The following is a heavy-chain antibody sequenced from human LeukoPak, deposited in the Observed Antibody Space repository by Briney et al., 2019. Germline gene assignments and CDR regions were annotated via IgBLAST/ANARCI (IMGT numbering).Heavy chain of an antibody. D-gene: IGHD5-18*01. CDR2: ISGSISSK. V-gene: IGHV3-21*04. CDR1: GFGFSSYT. Sequence: GGSLTLSCAASGFGFSSYTMNWVRQAPGKGLEWVSSISGSISSKLYAESVKGRFTISRDNAKNSLYLQMNILRAEDTAVYYCANSPHTALTTCYYYMDVWGKGTTVTVSS. CDR3: ANSPHTALTTCYYYMDV. J-gene: IGHJ6*03.